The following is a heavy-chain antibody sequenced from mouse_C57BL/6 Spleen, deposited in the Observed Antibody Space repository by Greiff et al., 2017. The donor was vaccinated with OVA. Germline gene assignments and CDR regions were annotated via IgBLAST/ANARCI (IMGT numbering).Heavy chain of an antibody. CDR1: GYTFTSYW. V-gene: IGHV1-55*01. D-gene: IGHD1-1*01. CDR3: ARDSYGSSYGGFAY. Sequence: QVQLQQPGAELVKPGASVKMSCKASGYTFTSYWITWVKQRPGQGLEWIGDIYPGSGSTNYNEKFKSKATLTVDTSSSTAYMQLSSLTSEDSAVYYCARDSYGSSYGGFAYWGQGTLVTVSA. J-gene: IGHJ3*01. CDR2: IYPGSGST.